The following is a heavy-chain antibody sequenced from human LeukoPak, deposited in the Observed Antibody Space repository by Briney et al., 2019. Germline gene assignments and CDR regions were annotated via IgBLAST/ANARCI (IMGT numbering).Heavy chain of an antibody. Sequence: GGSLRLSCADSGFTVSSNYMSWVRQAPGKGLEWVSVIYSGGSTYYADSVKGRFTISRDNSKNTLYLQMNSLRAEDTAVYYCARDCGGGSCSFDYWGQGTLVTVSS. D-gene: IGHD2-15*01. CDR3: ARDCGGGSCSFDY. CDR2: IYSGGST. CDR1: GFTVSSNY. J-gene: IGHJ4*02. V-gene: IGHV3-66*01.